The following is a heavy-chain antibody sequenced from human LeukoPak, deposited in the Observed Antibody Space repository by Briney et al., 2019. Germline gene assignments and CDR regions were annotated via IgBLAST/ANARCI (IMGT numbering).Heavy chain of an antibody. D-gene: IGHD6-19*01. J-gene: IGHJ5*02. CDR1: GYTFTGYY. V-gene: IGHV1-2*02. CDR2: INPNSGGA. CDR3: AKGRVVAGSKSLTYHWLDP. Sequence: ASVKVSCKASGYTFTGYYIHWVRQAPGQGLEWVGWINPNSGGAKYAQKFQDRVTMTRDTSISTAYMGLSRLRFDDTAVYYCAKGRVVAGSKSLTYHWLDPWGQGTLVTVSS.